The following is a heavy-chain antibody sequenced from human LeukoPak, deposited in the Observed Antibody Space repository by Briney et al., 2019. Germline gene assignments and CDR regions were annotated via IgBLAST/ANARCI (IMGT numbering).Heavy chain of an antibody. Sequence: GGSLRLSCVASGFKLSSYSMKWVRQAPGKGLEWVSCISTSSSYIYYADSVKGRFTISRDNAKNSLYLQMNSLRAEDTAVYYCANSYYDSSGYYNWFDPWGQGTLVTVSS. D-gene: IGHD3-22*01. J-gene: IGHJ5*02. CDR1: GFKLSSYS. CDR3: ANSYYDSSGYYNWFDP. V-gene: IGHV3-21*04. CDR2: ISTSSSYI.